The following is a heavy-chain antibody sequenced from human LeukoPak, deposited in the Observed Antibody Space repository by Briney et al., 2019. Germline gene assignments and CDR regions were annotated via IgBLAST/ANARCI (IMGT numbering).Heavy chain of an antibody. D-gene: IGHD3-3*01. J-gene: IGHJ6*03. Sequence: PSETLSLTCAVYGGSFSGYYWSWIRQPPGKGLEWIGEINHSGSTNYNPSLKSRVTISVDTSKNQFSLKLSSVTAADTAVYYCARARSITIFGVVIIPVGYYMGVWGKGTTVTVSS. CDR3: ARARSITIFGVVIIPVGYYMGV. CDR1: GGSFSGYY. V-gene: IGHV4-34*01. CDR2: INHSGST.